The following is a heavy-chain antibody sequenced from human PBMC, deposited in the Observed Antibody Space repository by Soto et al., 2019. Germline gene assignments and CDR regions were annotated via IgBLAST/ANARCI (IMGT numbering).Heavy chain of an antibody. CDR3: ARVQYSGYDFKRAFDI. D-gene: IGHD5-12*01. CDR2: IHAGNGYT. Sequence: QVQLVQSGAQVKKPGASVKVSCKASGYTFDNYALHWVRQAPGRRLEWMGGIHAGNGYTKYSQSFQGRVTITRDTSASTVHMDLSSLRSEDTAVYYGARVQYSGYDFKRAFDIWGQGTMVTVSS. J-gene: IGHJ3*02. CDR1: GYTFDNYA. V-gene: IGHV1-3*01.